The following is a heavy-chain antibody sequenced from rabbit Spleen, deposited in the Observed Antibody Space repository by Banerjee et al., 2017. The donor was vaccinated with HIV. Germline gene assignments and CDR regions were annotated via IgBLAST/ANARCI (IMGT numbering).Heavy chain of an antibody. CDR1: GFPLNSLW. CDR3: ARDLAGVIGWNFNL. D-gene: IGHD4-1*01. CDR2: IYTGGSGNGGP. J-gene: IGHJ4*01. Sequence: LEESGGDLVKPEGSLTLTCTASGFPLNSLWVWWVRQGARKGREWMSCIYTGGSGNGGPWYASWVKGRFTISSDNSQTTVDLQMNSLTAADTASYFGARDLAGVIGWNFNLWGPGTLVTVS. V-gene: IGHV1S45*01.